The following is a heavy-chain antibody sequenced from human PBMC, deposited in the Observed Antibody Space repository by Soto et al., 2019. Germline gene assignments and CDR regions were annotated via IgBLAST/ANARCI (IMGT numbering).Heavy chain of an antibody. CDR3: ARDRTISTDAFDI. V-gene: IGHV3-66*01. D-gene: IGHD3-9*01. Sequence: EVQLVESGGGLVQPGGSLRLSCAASGFTVSSNYMSWVRQAPGKGLEWVSVIYSGGSTYYADSVKGRFTISRDNSKNTLYLQMNSLRAEDTAVYYCARDRTISTDAFDIWGQGIMVTVSS. CDR1: GFTVSSNY. J-gene: IGHJ3*02. CDR2: IYSGGST.